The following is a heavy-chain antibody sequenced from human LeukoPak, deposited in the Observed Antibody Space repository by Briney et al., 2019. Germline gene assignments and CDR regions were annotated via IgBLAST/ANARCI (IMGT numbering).Heavy chain of an antibody. CDR3: ARGDRTSGWTY. J-gene: IGHJ4*02. Sequence: GGSLRLSCAASGFTFSNYVLSWVRQAPGKGLEWVSSINDAVFNTHYADSVKGRFTISRDNSKNILYLQMNTLRAEDTALYYCARGDRTSGWTYWGQGTLVTVSS. CDR1: GFTFSNYV. CDR2: INDAVFNT. D-gene: IGHD6-19*01. V-gene: IGHV3-23*01.